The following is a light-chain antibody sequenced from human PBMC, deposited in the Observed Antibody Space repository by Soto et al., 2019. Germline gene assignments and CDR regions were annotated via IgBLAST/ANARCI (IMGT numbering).Light chain of an antibody. J-gene: IGKJ1*01. Sequence: EIQMTQYPSTQSASAGERATITCRASQSISSCLAWYQQKPGQAPKLLIYKASSLAGGVPSRFSGSGSGTDFTLTISSLQPDDFAAYYCQQYNSYSLTFGQGTKVDI. CDR2: KAS. CDR1: QSISSC. CDR3: QQYNSYSLT. V-gene: IGKV1-5*03.